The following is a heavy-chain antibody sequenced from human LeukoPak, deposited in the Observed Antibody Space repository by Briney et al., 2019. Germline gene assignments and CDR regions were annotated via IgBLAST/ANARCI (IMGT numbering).Heavy chain of an antibody. V-gene: IGHV3-7*01. CDR2: LNPDGSER. J-gene: IGHJ3*01. D-gene: IGHD6-13*01. Sequence: GGSLRLSCAAYGFTFSQHYMSWVRQAPGKGLEWVANLNPDGSERKYVDSVKGRFTISRDNAKNSVYLQMSSLRAEDTAVFYCARDSGSCRGCAFDVWGHGTMVTVSS. CDR1: GFTFSQHY. CDR3: ARDSGSCRGCAFDV.